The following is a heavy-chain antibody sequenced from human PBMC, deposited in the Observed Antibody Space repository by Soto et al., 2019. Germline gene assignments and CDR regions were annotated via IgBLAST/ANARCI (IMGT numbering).Heavy chain of an antibody. CDR2: IYPGDSDT. D-gene: IGHD2-2*01. CDR1: GYSFTNYW. J-gene: IGHJ3*02. Sequence: GESLKISCKGSGYSFTNYWIGWVRQMPGKGLEWMGIIYPGDSDTRYSPSFQGQVTISADRSISTAYLQWSSLKASDTAMYYCASVRECQLPISAFDIWGQGTMVTVSS. V-gene: IGHV5-51*01. CDR3: ASVRECQLPISAFDI.